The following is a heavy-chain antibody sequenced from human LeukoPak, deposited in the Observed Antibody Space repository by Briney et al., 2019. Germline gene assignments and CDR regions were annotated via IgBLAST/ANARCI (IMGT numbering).Heavy chain of an antibody. Sequence: PSETLSLTCTVSGGSISSSSYYWGWIRQPPGKGLEWIGSIYYSGSTYYNPSLKSRVTISVDTSKNQFSLKLSSMTAADTAVYYCARHLAIFGVVINNWFDPWGQGTLVTVSS. V-gene: IGHV4-39*01. D-gene: IGHD3-3*01. CDR3: ARHLAIFGVVINNWFDP. CDR2: IYYSGST. J-gene: IGHJ5*02. CDR1: GGSISSSSYY.